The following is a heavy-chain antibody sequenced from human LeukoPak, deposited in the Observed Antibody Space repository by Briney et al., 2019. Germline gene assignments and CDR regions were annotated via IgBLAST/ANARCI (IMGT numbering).Heavy chain of an antibody. CDR3: TRDLTGTTWSENDY. CDR2: IYSGDRT. D-gene: IGHD6-13*01. Sequence: GGSLRLSCVVSGLSVRGSYMSGVGPARGKGLEWVSVIYSGDRTYYADSVKGRFTISRDTSKNTLYLQMNNLRADDTAIYYCTRDLTGTTWSENDYWGQGTLVTVSS. CDR1: GLSVRGSY. J-gene: IGHJ4*02. V-gene: IGHV3-53*01.